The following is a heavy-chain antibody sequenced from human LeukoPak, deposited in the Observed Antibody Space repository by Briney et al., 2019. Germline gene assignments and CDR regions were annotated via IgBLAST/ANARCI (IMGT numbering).Heavy chain of an antibody. J-gene: IGHJ4*02. CDR3: ARGPYYYDSSGRHFDY. CDR2: IWYDGSNK. Sequence: PGGSLRLSCAASGFTFSSYGMHWVRQAPGKGLEWVAAIWYDGSNKYYADSVKGRFTISRDNSKNTLYLQMNSLRAEDTAVYYCARGPYYYDSSGRHFDYWGQGTLVTVSS. D-gene: IGHD3-22*01. CDR1: GFTFSSYG. V-gene: IGHV3-33*01.